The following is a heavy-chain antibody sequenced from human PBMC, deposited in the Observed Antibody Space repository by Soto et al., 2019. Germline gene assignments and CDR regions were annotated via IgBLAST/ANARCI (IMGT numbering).Heavy chain of an antibody. CDR1: GGSISSYY. V-gene: IGHV4-59*01. J-gene: IGHJ5*02. CDR2: IYYSGST. CDR3: ARELVVPAATWFDP. Sequence: PSETLSLTCTVSGGSISSYYWSWIRQPPGKGLEWIGYIYYSGSTNYNPSLKSRVTISVDTSKNQFSLKLSSVTAADTAVYYCARELVVPAATWFDPWGQGTLVTGSS. D-gene: IGHD2-2*01.